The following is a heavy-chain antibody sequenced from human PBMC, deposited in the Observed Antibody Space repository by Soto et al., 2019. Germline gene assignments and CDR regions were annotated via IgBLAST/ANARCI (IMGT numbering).Heavy chain of an antibody. CDR3: GRGPSPRAPEGGAPYYYAMAV. D-gene: IGHD2-15*01. V-gene: IGHV1-8*02. CDR1: GYDFTAYD. CDR2: MNPINGAT. Sequence: ASVKVSCKASGYDFTAYDINWVRQASGQGLEWMGWMNPINGATGSARRFQGRVSMTRNTATGTAYLELTSLRSDDSAVYYCGRGPSPRAPEGGAPYYYAMAVWSQGTTVTVSS. J-gene: IGHJ6*02.